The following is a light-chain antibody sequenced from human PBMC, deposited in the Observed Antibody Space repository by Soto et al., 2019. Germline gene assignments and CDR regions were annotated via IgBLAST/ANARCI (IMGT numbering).Light chain of an antibody. V-gene: IGKV3-11*01. CDR1: QSVSSY. CDR3: QQRSNWPALT. J-gene: IGKJ4*01. CDR2: DAS. Sequence: EIGLTQSPATLSLSPGERATLSCRASQSVSSYLAWYQQKPGQAPRLLIYDASNRATGIPARFSGSGSGTDFTLTISSLEPEDFAVYYCQQRSNWPALTLGGGTKVEIK.